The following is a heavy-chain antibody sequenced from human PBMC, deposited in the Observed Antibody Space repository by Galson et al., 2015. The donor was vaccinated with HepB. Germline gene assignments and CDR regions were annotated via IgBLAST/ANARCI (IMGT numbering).Heavy chain of an antibody. CDR3: ARAPETYYDFWSGYYTGSAFDI. J-gene: IGHJ3*02. Sequence: SVKVSCKASGYTFTGYYMHWVRQAPGQGLEWMGRINPNSGGTNYAQKFQGRVTMTRDTSISTAYMELSRLRSDDTAVYYCARAPETYYDFWSGYYTGSAFDIWGQGTMVTVSS. CDR1: GYTFTGYY. V-gene: IGHV1-2*06. D-gene: IGHD3-3*01. CDR2: INPNSGGT.